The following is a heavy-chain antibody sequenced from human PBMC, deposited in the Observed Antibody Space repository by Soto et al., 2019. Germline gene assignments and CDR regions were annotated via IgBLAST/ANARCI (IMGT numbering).Heavy chain of an antibody. V-gene: IGHV1-69*13. D-gene: IGHD3-22*01. J-gene: IGHJ5*02. Sequence: SVKVSCKASGGTFSSYAISWVRQAPGQGLEWMGGIIPIFGTANYAQKFQGRVTITADESTSTAYMELSSLRSEATAVYYCARGTGGYQYNWFDPWGQGTLVTVSS. CDR2: IIPIFGTA. CDR3: ARGTGGYQYNWFDP. CDR1: GGTFSSYA.